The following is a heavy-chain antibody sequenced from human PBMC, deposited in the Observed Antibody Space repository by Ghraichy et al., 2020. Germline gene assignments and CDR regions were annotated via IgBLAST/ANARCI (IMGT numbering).Heavy chain of an antibody. V-gene: IGHV4-39*01. CDR1: GTSISSDSYY. D-gene: IGHD5-18*01. CDR2: IYYTETT. CDR3: ASRRYSYGSHPFDF. Sequence: SETLSLTCTVSGTSISSDSYYWGWIRQPPGKGLEWIGSIYYTETTYYNPSLKSRVIISRDTSRNQFSLKVRSVTAADTAMYYCASRRYSYGSHPFDFWGRGTLVIVSS. J-gene: IGHJ4*02.